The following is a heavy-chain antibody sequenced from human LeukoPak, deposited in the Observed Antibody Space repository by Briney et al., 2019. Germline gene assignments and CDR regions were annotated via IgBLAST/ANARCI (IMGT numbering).Heavy chain of an antibody. D-gene: IGHD3-10*01. Sequence: SETLSLTCAVYGGSFSGYYWSWIRQPPGKGLECIGDINHSGCTNYNPSLKTRVTISVDTSKNQFSLKLSSVTAADTAVYYCARKDRYYYGSGSYGIDYWGQGTLVTVSS. CDR3: ARKDRYYYGSGSYGIDY. V-gene: IGHV4-34*01. CDR2: INHSGCT. J-gene: IGHJ4*02. CDR1: GGSFSGYY.